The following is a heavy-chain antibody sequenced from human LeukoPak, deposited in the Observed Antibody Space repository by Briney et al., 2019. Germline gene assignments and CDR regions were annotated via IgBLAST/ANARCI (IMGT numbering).Heavy chain of an antibody. CDR3: ARGQYSSSWYRWFDP. J-gene: IGHJ5*02. CDR1: GGSFSGYY. CDR2: INHSGST. D-gene: IGHD6-13*01. V-gene: IGHV4-34*01. Sequence: SETLSLTCAVYGGSFSGYYWSWIRQPPGKGLERIGEINHSGSTNYNPSLKSRVTISVDTSKNQFSLKLSSVTAADTAVYYCARGQYSSSWYRWFDPWGQGTLVTVSS.